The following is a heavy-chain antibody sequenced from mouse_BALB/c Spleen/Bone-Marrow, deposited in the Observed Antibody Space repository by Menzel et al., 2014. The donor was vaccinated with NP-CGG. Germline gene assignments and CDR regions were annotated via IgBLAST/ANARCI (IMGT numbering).Heavy chain of an antibody. Sequence: VQLQQSGAELVKPGASVKLSCTASGFNIXDTYMHWVKQRPEQGLEWIGRIDPANGNTKYDPKFQGKATITADTSSNTAYLRLSSLTSEDTAVYYCARWEYYAMDYWGQGTSVTVSS. V-gene: IGHV14-3*02. CDR2: IDPANGNT. J-gene: IGHJ4*01. CDR3: ARWEYYAMDY. D-gene: IGHD4-1*01. CDR1: GFNIXDTY.